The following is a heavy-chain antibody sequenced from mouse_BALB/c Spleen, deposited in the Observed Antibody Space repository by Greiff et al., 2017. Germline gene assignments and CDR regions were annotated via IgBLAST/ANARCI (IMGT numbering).Heavy chain of an antibody. CDR3: TTQGRGFAY. CDR1: GYTFTSYW. Sequence: QVQLQQPGAELVRPGASVKLSCKASGYTFTSYWINWVKQRPGQGLEWIGNIYPSDSYTNYNQKFKDKATLTVDNSPSTAYMQLSSPTSEDSAVYYCTTQGRGFAYWGQGTLVTVSA. J-gene: IGHJ3*01. D-gene: IGHD1-1*01. V-gene: IGHV1-69*02. CDR2: IYPSDSYT.